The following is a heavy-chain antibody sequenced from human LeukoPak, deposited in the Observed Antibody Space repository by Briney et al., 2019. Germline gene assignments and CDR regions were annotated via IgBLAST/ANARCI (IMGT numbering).Heavy chain of an antibody. J-gene: IGHJ4*02. CDR1: GYTLTELS. CDR2: FDPEDGET. CDR3: ATQLWFGELLFDY. V-gene: IGHV1-24*01. D-gene: IGHD3-10*01. Sequence: ASVKVSCKVSGYTLTELSMHWVRQAPGKGPEWMGGFDPEDGETIYAQKFQGRVTMTEDTSTDTAYMELSSLRSEDTAVYYCATQLWFGELLFDYWGQGTLVTVSS.